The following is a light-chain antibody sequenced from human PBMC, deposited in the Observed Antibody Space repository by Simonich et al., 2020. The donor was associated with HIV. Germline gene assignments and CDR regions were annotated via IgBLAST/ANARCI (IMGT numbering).Light chain of an antibody. J-gene: IGKJ1*01. V-gene: IGKV3-15*01. CDR2: DAS. CDR1: QSVTSN. CDR3: QQYYSTPRT. Sequence: VVMTQSPAPLSVSPGERFTLSCSASQSVTSNLAWYQQKPGQSPRLLIYDASTRAIGNPARFSGSWSGTEVTLTISSLQAEDVAVYYCQQYYSTPRTFGQGTKVEIK.